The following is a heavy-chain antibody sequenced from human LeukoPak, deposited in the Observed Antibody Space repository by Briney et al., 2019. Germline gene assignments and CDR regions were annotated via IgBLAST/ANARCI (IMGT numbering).Heavy chain of an antibody. Sequence: GSSVKVSCKASGGTFSSYAISWVRQAPGQGLEWMGGIIPIFGTANYAQKFQGRVTITADESTSTAYMELSSLRSEDTAVYYCANGYYGFWSGYYRSVRYYYYYMDVWGKGTTVTVSS. CDR1: GGTFSSYA. J-gene: IGHJ6*03. D-gene: IGHD3-3*01. CDR3: ANGYYGFWSGYYRSVRYYYYYMDV. CDR2: IIPIFGTA. V-gene: IGHV1-69*01.